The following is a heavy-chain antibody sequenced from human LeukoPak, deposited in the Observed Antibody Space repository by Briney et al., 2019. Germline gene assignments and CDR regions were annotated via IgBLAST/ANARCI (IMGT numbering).Heavy chain of an antibody. D-gene: IGHD4-23*01. Sequence: SGGSLRLSCAASGFTFSSYAMSWVRQAPGKGLEWVSAISGSGGTTYYADSVKGRFTISRDNSKNTLYLQMDSLRADDTAVYYCEKGTNPVGAFDIWGQGTMVTVSS. CDR3: EKGTNPVGAFDI. CDR2: ISGSGGTT. CDR1: GFTFSSYA. V-gene: IGHV3-23*01. J-gene: IGHJ3*02.